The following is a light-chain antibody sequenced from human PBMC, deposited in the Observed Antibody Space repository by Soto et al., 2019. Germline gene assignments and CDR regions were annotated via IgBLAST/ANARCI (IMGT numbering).Light chain of an antibody. V-gene: IGLV3-25*03. CDR1: SLSNQY. CDR2: KDS. Sequence: SYELTQPPSVSVSPGQTAKITCSGDSLSNQYAYWYQQRPGQAPVLVISKDSERPSGIPERFSGSSSGTTVTLTISGVQAEDESDYYCQSADSNGAYVVFGGGTKLTVL. J-gene: IGLJ2*01. CDR3: QSADSNGAYVV.